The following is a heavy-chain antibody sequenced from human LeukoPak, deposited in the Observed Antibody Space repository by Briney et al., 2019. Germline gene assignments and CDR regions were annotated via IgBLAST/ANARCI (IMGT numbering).Heavy chain of an antibody. D-gene: IGHD2-2*01. Sequence: ASVKVSCKVSGYTLTELSMHWVRQAPGKGLEWMGGFDPEDGETIYAQKFQGRVTMTEDTSTDTAYMELSSLRSEDTAVYYCATDRPVVPAATTTDAFDIWGQETMVTVSS. CDR1: GYTLTELS. CDR3: ATDRPVVPAATTTDAFDI. V-gene: IGHV1-24*01. J-gene: IGHJ3*02. CDR2: FDPEDGET.